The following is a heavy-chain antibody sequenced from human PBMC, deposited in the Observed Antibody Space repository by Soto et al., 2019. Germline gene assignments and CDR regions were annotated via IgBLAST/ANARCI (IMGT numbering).Heavy chain of an antibody. V-gene: IGHV1-2*04. CDR2: INPNGGVT. CDR1: GDSFNDYY. D-gene: IGHD5-12*01. Sequence: QVQLVQSGAEVRKPGASVTVSCRSSGDSFNDYYIHWVRQAPGQGFEWMGWINPNGGVTKYAQKFQGWVSMTRDTSIRTVYXXXSRLRSDDTAVYYCARESGGATATLDYYYFYMDVWGTGTTVTVSS. CDR3: ARESGGATATLDYYYFYMDV. J-gene: IGHJ6*03.